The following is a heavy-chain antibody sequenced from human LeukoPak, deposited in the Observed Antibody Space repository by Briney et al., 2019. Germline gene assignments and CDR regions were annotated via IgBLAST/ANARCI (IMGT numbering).Heavy chain of an antibody. CDR1: GGSISSYY. D-gene: IGHD2-15*01. Sequence: SETLSLTCTVSGGSISSYYWSWIRQPPGKGLEWIGYIYYSGSTNYNPSLKSRVTISVDTSKNQISLKLSSVTAADTAVYYCARAGGGAFDIWGQGTMVTVSS. CDR3: ARAGGGAFDI. V-gene: IGHV4-59*01. J-gene: IGHJ3*02. CDR2: IYYSGST.